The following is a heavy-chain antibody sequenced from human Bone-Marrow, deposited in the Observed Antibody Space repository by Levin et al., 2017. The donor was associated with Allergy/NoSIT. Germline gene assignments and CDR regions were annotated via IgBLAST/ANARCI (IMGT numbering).Heavy chain of an antibody. CDR2: IYHSGST. CDR3: ARGIAAAGTHYYYYMDV. V-gene: IGHV4-30-2*01. D-gene: IGHD6-13*01. CDR1: GGSISSGGYS. Sequence: LRLSCAVSGGSISSGGYSWSWIRQPPGKGLEWIGYIYHSGSTYYNPSLKSRVTISVDRSKNQFSLKLSSVTAADTAVYYCARGIAAAGTHYYYYMDVWGKGTTVTVSS. J-gene: IGHJ6*03.